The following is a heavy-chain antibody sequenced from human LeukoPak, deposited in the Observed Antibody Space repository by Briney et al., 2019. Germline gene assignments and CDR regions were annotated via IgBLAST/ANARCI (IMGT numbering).Heavy chain of an antibody. Sequence: GGSLRLSCATSGFSFSFYGMQWVRQAPGKGLEWVAVIWNDGSQKYYGDSVKGRFTISKDNSRKTVNLQMDSLRAEDTAIYYCTRWGAGGLTLDYWGQGVLVTVSS. CDR1: GFSFSFYG. CDR3: TRWGAGGLTLDY. V-gene: IGHV3-33*01. D-gene: IGHD3-16*01. J-gene: IGHJ4*02. CDR2: IWNDGSQK.